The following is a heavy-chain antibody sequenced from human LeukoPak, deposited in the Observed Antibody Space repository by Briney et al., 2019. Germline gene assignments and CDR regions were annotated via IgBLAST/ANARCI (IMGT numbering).Heavy chain of an antibody. V-gene: IGHV3-66*01. CDR2: IYSGGST. J-gene: IGHJ4*02. Sequence: GGSLRLSCAASGFTFSSYGMHWVRQAPGKGLEWVSVIYSGGSTYYADSVKGRFTISRDNSKNTLYLQMNSLRAEDTAVYYCAREVIAAAGSDYFDYWGQGTLVTVSS. D-gene: IGHD6-13*01. CDR3: AREVIAAAGSDYFDY. CDR1: GFTFSSYG.